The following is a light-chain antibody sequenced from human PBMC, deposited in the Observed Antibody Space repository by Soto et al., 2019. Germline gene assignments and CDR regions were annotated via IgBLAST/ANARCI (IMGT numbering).Light chain of an antibody. CDR3: QQYGSSPTYT. J-gene: IGKJ2*01. V-gene: IGKV3-20*01. CDR2: GAS. CDR1: QSITSSY. Sequence: EIVLTQSPGTLSLSPGEGATLSCRASQSITSSYLAWYQQKPGQAPRLLIYGASSRATGIPDRFSGSGSGTDFTLTIIRLEPEDFAVYYCQQYGSSPTYTFGQGTKLQIK.